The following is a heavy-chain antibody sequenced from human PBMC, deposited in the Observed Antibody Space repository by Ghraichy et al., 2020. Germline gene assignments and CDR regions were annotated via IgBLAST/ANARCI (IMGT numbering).Heavy chain of an antibody. D-gene: IGHD1-26*01. CDR3: ARDQGGPWDNYYYGMDF. V-gene: IGHV3-48*02. CDR1: GFTFSTYS. J-gene: IGHJ6*02. CDR2: ISGSSTNI. Sequence: GGSLRLSCSGSGFTFSTYSMNWVRQAPGKGLEWISYISGSSTNINYADSVKNRFTITRDNARSSLYLQMYSLRDDDTAIYYCARDQGGPWDNYYYGMDFWGQGTTVTVSS.